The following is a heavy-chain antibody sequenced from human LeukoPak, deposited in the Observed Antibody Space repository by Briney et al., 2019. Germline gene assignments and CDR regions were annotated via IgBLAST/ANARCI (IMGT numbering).Heavy chain of an antibody. CDR3: ARHARGRGYSGYGSRGEFDY. J-gene: IGHJ4*02. V-gene: IGHV4-39*01. D-gene: IGHD5-12*01. CDR1: GGSISSSSYY. CDR2: IYYSGST. Sequence: PSETLSLTCTVSGGSISSSSYYWGWIRQPPGKGLEWIGSIYYSGSTYYNPSLKSRVTISVDTSKNQFSLKLSSVTAADTAVYYCARHARGRGYSGYGSRGEFDYWGQGTLVTVSS.